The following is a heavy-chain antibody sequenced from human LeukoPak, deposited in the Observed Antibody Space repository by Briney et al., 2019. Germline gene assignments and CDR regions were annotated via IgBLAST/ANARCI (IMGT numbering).Heavy chain of an antibody. CDR1: GFXFSAFA. Sequence: PGGSLRLSCAASGFXFSAFAINWVRQAPGKALAWLSCVSGSGTNSYYADTVKGRFTIPRDNAKKTLYLQMNSLRAEDTAVHYCARPMGSGWFGPFDSWGQGTLVTVSS. CDR3: ARPMGSGWFGPFDS. CDR2: VSGSGTNS. D-gene: IGHD6-19*01. V-gene: IGHV3-23*01. J-gene: IGHJ4*02.